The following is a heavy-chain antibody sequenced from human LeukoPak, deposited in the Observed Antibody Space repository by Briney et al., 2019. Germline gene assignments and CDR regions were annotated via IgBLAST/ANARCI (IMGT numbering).Heavy chain of an antibody. J-gene: IGHJ4*02. Sequence: GGSLRLSCAASGFTVTNNYMSWVRQAPGKGLEWVSVIYSAGSTFYADSVKGRFTISRDNSKNMVHLQMNSLRAEDTAVYYCARSRGLGPSYFDYWGQGTLVTVSS. CDR2: IYSAGST. CDR3: ARSRGLGPSYFDY. CDR1: GFTVTNNY. V-gene: IGHV3-66*01. D-gene: IGHD3-16*01.